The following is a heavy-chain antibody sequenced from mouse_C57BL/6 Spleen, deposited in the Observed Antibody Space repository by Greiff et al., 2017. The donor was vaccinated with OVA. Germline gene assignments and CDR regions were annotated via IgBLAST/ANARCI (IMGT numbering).Heavy chain of an antibody. Sequence: VKLQQSGAELVKPGASVKLSCKASGYTFTEYTIHWVKQRSGQGLEWIGWFYPGSGSIKYNEKFKDKATLTADKSSSTVYMELSRLTSEDSAVYFCARHEDYGSSYGRWYFDVWGTGTTVTVSS. CDR3: ARHEDYGSSYGRWYFDV. D-gene: IGHD1-1*01. J-gene: IGHJ1*03. V-gene: IGHV1-62-2*01. CDR1: GYTFTEYT. CDR2: FYPGSGSI.